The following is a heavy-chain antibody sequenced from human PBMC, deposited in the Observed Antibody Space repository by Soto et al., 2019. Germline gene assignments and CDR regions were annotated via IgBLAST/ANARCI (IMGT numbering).Heavy chain of an antibody. J-gene: IGHJ4*02. CDR2: IYTDDST. V-gene: IGHV3-53*01. CDR1: GFTVSSNY. CDR3: ATGYTYASAPRN. D-gene: IGHD5-18*01. Sequence: VQLVESGGDLIQPGGSLRLSCAASGFTVSSNYMSWVRQAPGKGPEWVSVIYTDDSTYYADSVKGRFTISRDNSKNTLYLQMNSLRAEDTAVYYCATGYTYASAPRNWGQGTLVTVSS.